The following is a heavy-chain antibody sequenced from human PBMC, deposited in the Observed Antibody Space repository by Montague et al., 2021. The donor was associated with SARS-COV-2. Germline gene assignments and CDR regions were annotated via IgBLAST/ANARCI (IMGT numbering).Heavy chain of an antibody. D-gene: IGHD2-15*01. CDR2: IYYSGST. Sequence: SETLSLTCTVSGGSIRDNNYYWGWIRQPPGKGLEWIGSIYYSGSTXYNPSLKGRVTISVDTSKTRFSLKLSSVTAADTAVYYCARRDGGSCFDYWGQGTLVTVSS. CDR3: ARRDGGSCFDY. V-gene: IGHV4-39*01. J-gene: IGHJ4*02. CDR1: GGSIRDNNYY.